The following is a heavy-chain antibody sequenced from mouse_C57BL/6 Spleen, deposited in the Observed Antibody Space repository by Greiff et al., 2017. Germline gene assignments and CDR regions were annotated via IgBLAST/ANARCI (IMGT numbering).Heavy chain of an antibody. V-gene: IGHV1-72*01. CDR2: IDPTSGGT. J-gene: IGHJ2*01. Sequence: QVQLQQPGAELVKPGASVKLSCKASGYTFTSYWMHWVKQRPGRGLEWIGRIDPTSGGTKYNEKFKGKATLTVDKPSSTAYMQLSSLTSEDSAVYYCARSRDPYYCGSSSWDYWGQGTTLTVSS. D-gene: IGHD1-1*01. CDR3: ARSRDPYYCGSSSWDY. CDR1: GYTFTSYW.